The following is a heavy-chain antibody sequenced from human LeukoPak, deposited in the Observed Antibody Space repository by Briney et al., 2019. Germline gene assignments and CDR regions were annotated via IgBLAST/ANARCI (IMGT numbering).Heavy chain of an antibody. CDR1: GYTFSNYY. J-gene: IGHJ5*02. Sequence: ASVRVSCKASGYTFSNYYVHWVRQAPGQGLEWMGVINPSGGSTNYAQKFQGRVTMTRDTSTSTVYMEMSSLRSEDTAVYYCARDSTVTTFRGCVDPWGQGTLVTVSS. V-gene: IGHV1-46*01. CDR2: INPSGGST. CDR3: ARDSTVTTFRGCVDP. D-gene: IGHD4-17*01.